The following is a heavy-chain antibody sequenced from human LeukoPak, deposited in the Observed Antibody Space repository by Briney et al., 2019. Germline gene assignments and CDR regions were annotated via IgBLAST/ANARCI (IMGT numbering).Heavy chain of an antibody. CDR1: GFTFSSYS. D-gene: IGHD6-19*01. V-gene: IGHV3-21*01. Sequence: GGSLRLSCAASGFTFSSYSMNWVRQAPGKGLEWVSSISSSSCYIYYADSVKGRFTISRDNAKNSLYLQMNSLRAEDTAVYYCARDRPPYSSGWSQGYYYYYYGMDVWGQGTTVTVSS. CDR2: ISSSSCYI. CDR3: ARDRPPYSSGWSQGYYYYYYGMDV. J-gene: IGHJ6*02.